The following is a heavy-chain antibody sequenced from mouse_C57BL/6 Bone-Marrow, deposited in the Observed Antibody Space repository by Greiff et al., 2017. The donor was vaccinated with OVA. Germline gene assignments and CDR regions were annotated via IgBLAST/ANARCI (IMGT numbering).Heavy chain of an antibody. D-gene: IGHD2-1*01. V-gene: IGHV5-6*02. CDR3: ARHGALYYGNYDAIDY. J-gene: IGHJ4*01. Sequence: EVMLVESGGDLVKPGGSLKLSCAASGFTFSSYGMSWVRQTPDKRLEWVATISSGGSYTYYPDSVKGRFTISRDNATNTLDRRMSSLKSVDRAIYYCARHGALYYGNYDAIDYWGQGTSVTVSS. CDR1: GFTFSSYG. CDR2: ISSGGSYT.